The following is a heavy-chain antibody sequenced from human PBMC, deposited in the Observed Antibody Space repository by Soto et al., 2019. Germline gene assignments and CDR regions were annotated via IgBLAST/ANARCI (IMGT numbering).Heavy chain of an antibody. CDR3: ARAAHNYAFDY. J-gene: IGHJ4*02. CDR1: GFTFSSYE. D-gene: IGHD4-4*01. V-gene: IGHV3-48*03. Sequence: GGSLRLSCAASGFTFSSYEMNWVRQAPGKGLEWVSYISSSGSTIYYADSVKGRFTISRDNAKNSLYLQMNSLRAEDTAVYYCARAAHNYAFDYWGQGTLVTVSS. CDR2: ISSSGSTI.